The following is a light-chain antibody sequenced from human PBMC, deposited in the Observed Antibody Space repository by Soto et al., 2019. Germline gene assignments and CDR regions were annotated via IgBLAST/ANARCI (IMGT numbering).Light chain of an antibody. V-gene: IGKV3-15*01. CDR1: QKVSSN. Sequence: VMTQLAVNLSESPAATAHLSCRASQKVSSNLVGYQQKPGQAPRLLIYSAATRVTGIPVRFSGSGSDTEFTLTIRSRQSEDSALYYCHQYNNCSWTFGQGTKVDI. CDR3: HQYNNCSWT. J-gene: IGKJ1*01. CDR2: SAA.